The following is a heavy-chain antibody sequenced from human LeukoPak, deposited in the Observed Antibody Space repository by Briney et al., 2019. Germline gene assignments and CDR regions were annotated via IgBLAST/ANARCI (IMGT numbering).Heavy chain of an antibody. CDR1: GFTFSSYG. V-gene: IGHV3-33*06. J-gene: IGHJ4*02. CDR3: AKLGYYGSGSYYLDSPYFDY. D-gene: IGHD3-10*01. Sequence: PGGSLRLSCAASGFTFSSYGMHWVRQAPGKGLEWVAVIWYDGSNKYYADSVKGRFTISRDNSKNTLCLQMNSLRAEDTAVYYCAKLGYYGSGSYYLDSPYFDYWGQGTLVTVSS. CDR2: IWYDGSNK.